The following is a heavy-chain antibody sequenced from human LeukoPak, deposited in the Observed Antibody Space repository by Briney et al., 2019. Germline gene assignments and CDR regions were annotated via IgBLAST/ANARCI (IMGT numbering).Heavy chain of an antibody. CDR2: IYSGGST. CDR3: AKDQSTVVYVCDY. V-gene: IGHV3-53*01. Sequence: PGGSLRLSCAASGFTVSSNYMSWVRQAPGKGLEWVSVIYSGGSTYYADSVKGRFTISRDNSKNTLYLQMNSLRAEDTAVYYCAKDQSTVVYVCDYWGQGTLVTVSS. CDR1: GFTVSSNY. D-gene: IGHD4-23*01. J-gene: IGHJ4*02.